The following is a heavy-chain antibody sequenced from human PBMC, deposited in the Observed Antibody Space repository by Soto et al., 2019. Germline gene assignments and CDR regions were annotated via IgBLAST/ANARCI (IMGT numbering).Heavy chain of an antibody. D-gene: IGHD3-3*01. CDR1: GYTFTSYD. CDR2: MNPNSGNT. V-gene: IGHV1-8*01. CDR3: ARLNARVLRFVGGGDV. Sequence: ASVKVSCKASGYTFTSYDINWVRQATGQGLEWMGWMNPNSGNTGYAQKFQGRVTMTRNTSISTAYMELSSLRSEDTAVYYCARLNARVLRFVGGGDVWGKGTTVTVSS. J-gene: IGHJ6*04.